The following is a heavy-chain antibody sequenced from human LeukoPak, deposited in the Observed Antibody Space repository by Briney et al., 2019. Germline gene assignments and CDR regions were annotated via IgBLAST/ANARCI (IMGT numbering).Heavy chain of an antibody. V-gene: IGHV4-4*07. J-gene: IGHJ3*02. D-gene: IGHD2-2*01. CDR3: ARKGAMAGYAFDI. CDR2: IYTSGST. Sequence: SETLSLTCTVSGGSISSYYWSWILQPAGKGLEWIGRIYTSGSTNYNPSLKSRVTMSVDTSKNQFSLKLSSVTAADTAVYYCARKGAMAGYAFDIWGQGTMVTVSS. CDR1: GGSISSYY.